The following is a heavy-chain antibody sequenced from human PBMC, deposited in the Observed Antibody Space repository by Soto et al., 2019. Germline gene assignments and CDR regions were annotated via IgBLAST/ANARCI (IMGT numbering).Heavy chain of an antibody. V-gene: IGHV3-48*02. Sequence: EVQLVESGGGLVQPGGSLRLSCAASGFTFSSYSMNWVRQAPGKGLEWVSYISSSSSTIYYADSVKGRFTISRDNAKNSLYLQMNSLRDEDTAVYYCAKSYSNYGDYFDYWCERTLVTVSS. CDR3: AKSYSNYGDYFDY. CDR1: GFTFSSYS. D-gene: IGHD4-4*01. CDR2: ISSSSSTI. J-gene: IGHJ4*02.